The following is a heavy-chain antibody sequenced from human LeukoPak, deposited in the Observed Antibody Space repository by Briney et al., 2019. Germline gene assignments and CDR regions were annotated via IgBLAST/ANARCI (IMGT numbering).Heavy chain of an antibody. Sequence: GRSLRLSCAASGFMFSDYGMHWVRLAPGKGLEWVAAIWYDGSNIFYADSVKGRFTISRDNSKNALYLQMNSLRAEDTADYYCAKEGDRGEALYYYYMDVWGNGTTVTVSS. V-gene: IGHV3-33*06. CDR1: GFMFSDYG. D-gene: IGHD3-10*01. CDR2: IWYDGSNI. CDR3: AKEGDRGEALYYYYMDV. J-gene: IGHJ6*03.